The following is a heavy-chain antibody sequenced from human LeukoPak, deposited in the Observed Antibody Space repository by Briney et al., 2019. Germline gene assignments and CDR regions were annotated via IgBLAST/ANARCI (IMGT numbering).Heavy chain of an antibody. Sequence: GGSLRLSCAASGFTFSSYAMSWVRQAPGKGLEWVSAISGSGGSTYYADSVKGPFTISRDNSKNTLFLQMNSLRAEDTAVYYCAKGRYYYDSSDAFDIWGQGTMVTVSS. D-gene: IGHD3-22*01. CDR1: GFTFSSYA. V-gene: IGHV3-23*01. CDR3: AKGRYYYDSSDAFDI. CDR2: ISGSGGST. J-gene: IGHJ3*02.